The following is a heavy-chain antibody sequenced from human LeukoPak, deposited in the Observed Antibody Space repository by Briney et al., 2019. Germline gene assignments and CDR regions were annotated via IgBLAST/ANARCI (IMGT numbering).Heavy chain of an antibody. V-gene: IGHV1-69*05. CDR2: IIPIFGTA. CDR1: GGTFSSYA. D-gene: IGHD3-16*02. CDR3: ARGRRYYDYVWGSYRFSPFDY. Sequence: ASVKVSCKASGGTFSSYAISWVRQAPGQGLEWMGGIIPIFGTANYAQKFQGRVTITTDESTSTAYMELSSLRSEDTAVYYCARGRRYYDYVWGSYRFSPFDYWGQGTLVTVSS. J-gene: IGHJ4*02.